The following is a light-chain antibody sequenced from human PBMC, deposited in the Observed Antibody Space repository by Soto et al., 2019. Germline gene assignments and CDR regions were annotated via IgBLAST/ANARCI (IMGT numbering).Light chain of an antibody. Sequence: QSVLTQPASVSGSPGQSITISCTGTSSDVGGSNYVSWYQQHPGKAPKLMIYDVNNRPSGISNRFSGSKSGNTAYLTISGLQAEDEADYYCSSYRSGSTLVFGGGTKVTVL. CDR3: SSYRSGSTLV. V-gene: IGLV2-14*01. J-gene: IGLJ2*01. CDR2: DVN. CDR1: SSDVGGSNY.